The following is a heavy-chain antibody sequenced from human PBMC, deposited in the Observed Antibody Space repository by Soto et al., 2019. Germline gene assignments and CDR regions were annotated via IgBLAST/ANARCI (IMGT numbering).Heavy chain of an antibody. CDR2: ISASGRDT. J-gene: IGHJ4*02. Sequence: GGSLRLSCAASGFTFSNYAMSWVRQAPGKGLEWVSGISASGRDTYYADSVKDRFTISRDNSKNTVYLQVNSLRADDTAIYYCAKGKSSGWYYFDYWGQGTPVTVSS. CDR3: AKGKSSGWYYFDY. V-gene: IGHV3-23*01. CDR1: GFTFSNYA. D-gene: IGHD6-19*01.